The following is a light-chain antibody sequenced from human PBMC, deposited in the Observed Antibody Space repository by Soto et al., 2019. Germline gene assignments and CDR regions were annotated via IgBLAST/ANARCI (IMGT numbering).Light chain of an antibody. CDR3: QQSYSTPPS. Sequence: DIQMTQSPSSLSASVGDRVTITCRASQSISSYLNWYQQKPGKAPKLLIYAASSLQSGVPSRFSGSGSGTDFTLTIRRLQPEDFATYYCQQSYSTPPSFGQGTKLEIK. V-gene: IGKV1-39*01. CDR1: QSISSY. J-gene: IGKJ2*01. CDR2: AAS.